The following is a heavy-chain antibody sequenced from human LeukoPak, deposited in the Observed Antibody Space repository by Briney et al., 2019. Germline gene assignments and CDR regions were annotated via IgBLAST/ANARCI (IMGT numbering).Heavy chain of an antibody. CDR3: ARDLETFDY. J-gene: IGHJ4*02. V-gene: IGHV1-46*01. Sequence: ASVKVPCKASGYTFSSFYMHWVRQAPGQGLEWMEIINPSGGSTSYAQKFQGRVTMTRDTSTSTVYMELSSLRSEDTAVYYCARDLETFDYWGQGTLVTVSS. CDR1: GYTFSSFY. D-gene: IGHD1-1*01. CDR2: INPSGGST.